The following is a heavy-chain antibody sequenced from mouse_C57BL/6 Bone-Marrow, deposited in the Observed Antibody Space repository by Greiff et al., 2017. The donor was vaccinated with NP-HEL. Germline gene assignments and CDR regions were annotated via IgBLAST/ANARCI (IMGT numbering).Heavy chain of an antibody. D-gene: IGHD1-1*01. CDR2: IYPGSGST. J-gene: IGHJ1*03. Sequence: QVQLQQPGAELVKPGASVKMSCKASGYTFTSYWITWVKQRPGQGLEWIGDIYPGSGSTNYNEKFKSKATLTVDTSSSTAYMQLSSLTSEDSAVYYCARWYYGSSLGYWYFDVWGTGTTVTVSS. V-gene: IGHV1-55*01. CDR3: ARWYYGSSLGYWYFDV. CDR1: GYTFTSYW.